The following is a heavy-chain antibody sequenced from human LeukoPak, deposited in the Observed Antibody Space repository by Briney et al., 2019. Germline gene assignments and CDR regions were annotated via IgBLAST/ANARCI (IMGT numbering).Heavy chain of an antibody. CDR2: IRYDGSNK. V-gene: IGHV3-30*02. Sequence: PGGSLRLSCAASGFTFSSYGMHWVRQAPGKGLEWVAFIRYDGSNKYYADSVKGRFTISRDNAKNSLYLQMNSLRAEDTAVYYCARDQEQRLYYYMDVWGKGTTVTVSS. D-gene: IGHD6-25*01. CDR1: GFTFSSYG. J-gene: IGHJ6*03. CDR3: ARDQEQRLYYYMDV.